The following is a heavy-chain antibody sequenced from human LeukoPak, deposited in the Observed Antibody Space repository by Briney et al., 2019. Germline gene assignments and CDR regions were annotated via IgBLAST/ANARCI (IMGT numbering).Heavy chain of an antibody. Sequence: GASLQISCKGSGYSFTSYWIGWVRQMPGKGLEWMGIIYPGDSDTRYSPSFQGQVTISADKSISTAYLQWSSLKASDTAMYYCARQGGDYYDSSGYYYWGQGTLVTVSS. J-gene: IGHJ4*02. CDR3: ARQGGDYYDSSGYYY. V-gene: IGHV5-51*01. CDR1: GYSFTSYW. D-gene: IGHD3-22*01. CDR2: IYPGDSDT.